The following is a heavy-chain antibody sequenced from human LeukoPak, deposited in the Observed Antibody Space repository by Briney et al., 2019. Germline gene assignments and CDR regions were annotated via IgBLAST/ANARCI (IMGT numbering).Heavy chain of an antibody. V-gene: IGHV3-23*01. Sequence: GGSLRLSCAASGFTFSSYAMSWVRQAPGKGLEWVSAISGSGGSTYYADSVKGRFTISRDNSKNTLYLQMNSLRAEDTAVYYCAKGPYSSSWYGRADRPQGSDWGQGTLVTVSS. D-gene: IGHD6-13*01. CDR1: GFTFSSYA. CDR3: AKGPYSSSWYGRADRPQGSD. J-gene: IGHJ4*02. CDR2: ISGSGGST.